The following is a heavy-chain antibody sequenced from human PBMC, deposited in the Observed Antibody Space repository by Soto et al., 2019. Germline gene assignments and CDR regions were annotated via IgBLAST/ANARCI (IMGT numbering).Heavy chain of an antibody. D-gene: IGHD4-17*01. CDR2: VYYTGDT. CDR3: VRQGIDYLHGLVDV. CDR1: SGPDRSHN. V-gene: IGHV4-59*08. J-gene: IGHJ6*02. Sequence: QVQLQQSGPRLVKPSETLSLTGTVSSGPDRSHNWGWIRQPPGRGLEWIGYVYYTGDTAYNPSLRGRVTISADTSTNDISLTLNSVTAADTAVYYCVRQGIDYLHGLVDVWGQGTTVSVSS.